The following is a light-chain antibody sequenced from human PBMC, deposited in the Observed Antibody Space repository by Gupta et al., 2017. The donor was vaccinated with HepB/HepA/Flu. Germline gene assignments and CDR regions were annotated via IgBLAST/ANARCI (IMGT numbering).Light chain of an antibody. CDR2: KNN. Sequence: QAGLTQPPSVSKGLRQTATLTCTGNSNNVGNQGAAWLQQHQGHPPKLLSYKNNNRPSGISERFSASRSGNTASLTITGLQPEDEADDDCSAWDSSLSAHVCVGGTKL. CDR3: SAWDSSLSAHV. J-gene: IGLJ2*01. CDR1: SNNVGNQG. V-gene: IGLV10-54*04.